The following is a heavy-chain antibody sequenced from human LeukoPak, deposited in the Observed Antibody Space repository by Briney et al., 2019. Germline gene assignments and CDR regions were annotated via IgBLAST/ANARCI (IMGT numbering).Heavy chain of an antibody. CDR3: ARRGIRGAAAADFDY. CDR2: INHSGST. V-gene: IGHV4-4*02. J-gene: IGHJ4*02. CDR1: GGSISSSNW. Sequence: SGTLSLTCAVSGGSISSSNWWSWVHQPPGKGLEWIGEINHSGSTNYNPSLKSRVTISVDTSKNQFSLKLSSVTAADTAVYYCARRGIRGAAAADFDYWGQGTLVTVSS. D-gene: IGHD6-13*01.